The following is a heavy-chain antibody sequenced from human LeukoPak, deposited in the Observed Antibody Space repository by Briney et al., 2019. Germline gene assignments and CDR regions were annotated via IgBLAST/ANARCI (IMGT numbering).Heavy chain of an antibody. CDR1: GGSISSTTYY. D-gene: IGHD2-15*01. V-gene: IGHV4-39*06. CDR3: ARASGSSPVVVAPFDY. J-gene: IGHJ4*02. Sequence: SETLSLTCTVSGGSISSTTYYWGWIRQPPGKGLEWIGTIYYSGSTYYNPSLKSRVTISVDTSENQFPLKVSSVTAADTAVYYCARASGSSPVVVAPFDYWGQGTLVTVSS. CDR2: IYYSGST.